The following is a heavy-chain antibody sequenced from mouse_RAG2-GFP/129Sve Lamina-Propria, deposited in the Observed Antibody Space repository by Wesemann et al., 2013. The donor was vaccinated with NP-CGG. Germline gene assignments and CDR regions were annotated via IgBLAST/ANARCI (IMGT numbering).Heavy chain of an antibody. Sequence: GGLVKPGGSLKLSCAASGFTFSSYAMSWVRQTPEKRLEWVAYISSGGDYIYYADTVKGRFTISRDNAKNNLYLQMSHLKSEDTAMYYCARIYYDYDLAWFAYWGQGDSGHCLC. CDR2: ISSGGDYI. CDR3: ARIYYDYDLAWFAY. J-gene: IGHJ3*01. CDR1: GFTFSSYA. D-gene: IGHD2-4*01. V-gene: IGHV5S21*01.